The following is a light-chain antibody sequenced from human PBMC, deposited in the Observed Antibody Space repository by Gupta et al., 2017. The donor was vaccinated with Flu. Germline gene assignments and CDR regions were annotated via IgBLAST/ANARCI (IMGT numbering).Light chain of an antibody. V-gene: IGLV1-47*01. J-gene: IGLJ3*02. CDR3: ATWDDSLSGWV. CDR1: SSNIGSYY. CDR2: RNS. Sequence: QSVLTQPPSASGTPGQRVSISCSGSSSNIGSYYVYWYQQLPGTAPKLVIYRNSERPSGVPDRFSGSKYGTSASLAISGLRSEDEADYYCATWDDSLSGWVFGGGTKLTAL.